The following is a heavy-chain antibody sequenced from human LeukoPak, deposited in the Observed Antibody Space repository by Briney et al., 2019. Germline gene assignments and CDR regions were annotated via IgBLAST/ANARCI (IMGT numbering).Heavy chain of an antibody. D-gene: IGHD6-25*01. J-gene: IGHJ4*02. CDR1: GYTFTGYY. CDR2: INPNSGDR. Sequence: ASVKVSCKASGYTFTGYYMHWVRRAPGQGLERMGWINPNSGDRNYAQKFQGRVTMTRDTSISTAHMELSGLTSDDTAVYYCARDLTVQATAAIVYYFDYWGQGTLVTVSS. V-gene: IGHV1-2*02. CDR3: ARDLTVQATAAIVYYFDY.